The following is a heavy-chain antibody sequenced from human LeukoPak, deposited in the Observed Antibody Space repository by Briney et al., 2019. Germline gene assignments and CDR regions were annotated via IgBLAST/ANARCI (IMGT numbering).Heavy chain of an antibody. J-gene: IGHJ4*02. CDR1: GGSISSGGYS. Sequence: PSQTLSLTCAVSGGSISSGGYSWSWIRQPPGKGLEWIGYIYYSGSTNYNPSLKSRVTISVDTSKNQFSLKLSSVTAADTAVYYCARAVEWLPYYFDYWGQGTLVTVSS. CDR3: ARAVEWLPYYFDY. CDR2: IYYSGST. V-gene: IGHV4-61*08. D-gene: IGHD6-19*01.